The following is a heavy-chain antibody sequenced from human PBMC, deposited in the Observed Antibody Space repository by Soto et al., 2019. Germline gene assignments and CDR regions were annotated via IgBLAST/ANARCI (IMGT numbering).Heavy chain of an antibody. CDR2: ISYDGSNK. Sequence: GGSLRLSCAASGFTFSSYGMHWVRQAPGKGLEWVAVISYDGSNKYYADSVKGRFTISRDNSKNTLYLQMNSLRAEDTAVYYCAKDLNRYSGYEPPDYWGQGTLVTVSS. V-gene: IGHV3-30*18. CDR1: GFTFSSYG. CDR3: AKDLNRYSGYEPPDY. J-gene: IGHJ4*02. D-gene: IGHD5-12*01.